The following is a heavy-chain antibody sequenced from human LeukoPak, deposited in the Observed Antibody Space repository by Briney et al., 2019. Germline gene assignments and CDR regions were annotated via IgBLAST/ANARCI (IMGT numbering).Heavy chain of an antibody. Sequence: GASVKVSCKASGYTFTGYYMHWVRQAPGQGLEWMGRINPNSGGTNYAQKVQGRGTMTRDTSINTAYMNLSRLRSDDTAVYYCASGRNSVYYFNVVGLYYFDYWGQGTLVTVSS. J-gene: IGHJ4*02. CDR1: GYTFTGYY. CDR3: ASGRNSVYYFNVVGLYYFDY. V-gene: IGHV1-2*06. D-gene: IGHD3-22*01. CDR2: INPNSGGT.